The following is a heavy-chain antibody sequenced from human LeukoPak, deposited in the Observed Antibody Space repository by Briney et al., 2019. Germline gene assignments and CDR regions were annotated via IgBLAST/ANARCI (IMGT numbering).Heavy chain of an antibody. CDR3: ARDLHWGPDY. J-gene: IGHJ4*02. V-gene: IGHV1-2*02. CDR1: GYTFTGYY. CDR2: INSNSGDT. Sequence: ASVKVSCKASGYTFTGYYMHWVRQAPGQGLEWMGWINSNSGDTNYAQKFQGRVTMTTDTSTSTAYMELRSLRSDDTAVYYCARDLHWGPDYWGQGTLVTVSS. D-gene: IGHD7-27*01.